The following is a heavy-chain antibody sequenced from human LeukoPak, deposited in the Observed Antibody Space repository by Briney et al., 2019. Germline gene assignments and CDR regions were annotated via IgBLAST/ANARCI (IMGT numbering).Heavy chain of an antibody. V-gene: IGHV1-69*01. J-gene: IGHJ5*02. CDR3: ARVRYTVTTTDVRFDP. Sequence: ASVKVSCKASGGTFSSYASSWVRQAPGKGLEWMGGIIPIFGTENYAQKFQCRVTITADESTSTAYMELSSLRSEDTAVYYCARVRYTVTTTDVRFDPWGQGTLVTVPS. CDR2: IIPIFGTE. CDR1: GGTFSSYA. D-gene: IGHD4-17*01.